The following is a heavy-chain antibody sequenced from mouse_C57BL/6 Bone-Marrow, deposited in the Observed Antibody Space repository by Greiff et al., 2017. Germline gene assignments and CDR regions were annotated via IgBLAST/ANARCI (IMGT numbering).Heavy chain of an antibody. CDR2: ITHSGET. Sequence: VQLQESGPGLVKPSQSLFLTCSITGFPITSGYYWIWIRQSPGKPLEWMGYITHSGETFYNPSLQSPISITRETSKNQFFLQLNSVTTEDTAMYYCAGDDYYYGSRAYWGQGTLVTVSA. D-gene: IGHD1-1*01. CDR3: AGDDYYYGSRAY. CDR1: GFPITSGYY. J-gene: IGHJ3*01. V-gene: IGHV12-3*01.